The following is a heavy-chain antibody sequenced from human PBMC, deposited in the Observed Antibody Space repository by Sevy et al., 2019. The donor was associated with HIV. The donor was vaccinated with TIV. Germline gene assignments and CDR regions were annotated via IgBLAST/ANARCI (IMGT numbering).Heavy chain of an antibody. CDR3: ARADCGGDCYLVFDY. J-gene: IGHJ4*02. CDR1: GFTFSSYG. D-gene: IGHD2-21*01. Sequence: GGSLRLSCAASGFTFSSYGMHWVRQAPGKGLEWVAFIRFDGNSKYYADSVKGRFTISRDNSKKTLYLQLNSLTAEDTAFYYCARADCGGDCYLVFDYRGQRTLVTVSS. V-gene: IGHV3-30*02. CDR2: IRFDGNSK.